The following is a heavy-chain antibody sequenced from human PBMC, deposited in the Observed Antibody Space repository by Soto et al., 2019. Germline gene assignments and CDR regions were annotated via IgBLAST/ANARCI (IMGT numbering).Heavy chain of an antibody. J-gene: IGHJ4*02. Sequence: QVQLVQSGAEVVKPGASVRVSCKTSGHTFTSYGFTWVRQAPGQGLEWMGWISASNGNTNYAQKFQGRVTMTTDTSTSTAYMELRSLRSDDTAVYYCARALYCSGGSCYFDYWGQGTLVTVSS. CDR1: GHTFTSYG. D-gene: IGHD2-15*01. V-gene: IGHV1-18*01. CDR2: ISASNGNT. CDR3: ARALYCSGGSCYFDY.